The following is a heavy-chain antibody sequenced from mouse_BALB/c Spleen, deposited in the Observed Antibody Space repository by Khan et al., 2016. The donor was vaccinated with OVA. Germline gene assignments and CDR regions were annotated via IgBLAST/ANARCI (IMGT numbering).Heavy chain of an antibody. V-gene: IGHV1-4*01. CDR2: INPSNGYT. CDR3: VRDGAYYMNDGWFAY. Sequence: QVQLKQSGAELARPGASVKMSCKASGYTFTSYTIHWIKLRPGPGLEWIGYINPSNGYTNYNQKFKDKATLTADKSSTKAYMQLSSLTSDDSAVYNCVRDGAYYMNDGWFAYWGQGTLVTVSA. J-gene: IGHJ3*01. D-gene: IGHD2-14*01. CDR1: GYTFTSYT.